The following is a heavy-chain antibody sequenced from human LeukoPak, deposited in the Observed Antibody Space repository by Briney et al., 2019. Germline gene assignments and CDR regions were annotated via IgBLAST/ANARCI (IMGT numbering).Heavy chain of an antibody. CDR1: GGTFSSYA. V-gene: IGHV1-2*06. J-gene: IGHJ5*02. Sequence: GASVKVSCKASGGTFSSYAISWVRQAPGQGLEWMGRINPNSGGTNYAQKFQGRVTMTRDTSISTAYMELSRLRSDDTAVYYCARDRVEYYDFWSGPNWFDPWGQGTLVTVSS. CDR3: ARDRVEYYDFWSGPNWFDP. D-gene: IGHD3-3*01. CDR2: INPNSGGT.